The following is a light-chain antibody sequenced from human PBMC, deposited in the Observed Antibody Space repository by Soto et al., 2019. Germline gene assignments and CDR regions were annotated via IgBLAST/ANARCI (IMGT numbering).Light chain of an antibody. CDR1: SSDVGGYNY. CDR3: SSYTISTVV. Sequence: QSALTQPASVSGSPGQSITISCTGTSSDVGGYNYVSWYQQHPGKAPKLMIYDVSNRPSGVSNRFSGSKSGNTASLTISGLQAEDEADYYCSSYTISTVVFGGGTPLTVL. CDR2: DVS. J-gene: IGLJ2*01. V-gene: IGLV2-14*01.